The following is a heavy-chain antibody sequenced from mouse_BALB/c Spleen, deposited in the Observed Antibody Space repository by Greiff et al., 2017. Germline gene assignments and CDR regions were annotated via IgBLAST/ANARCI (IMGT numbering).Heavy chain of an antibody. V-gene: IGHV5-9-4*01. CDR1: GFTFSSYA. CDR3: ARVDYDAMDY. J-gene: IGHJ4*01. CDR2: ISSGGSYT. Sequence: EVKVEESGGGLVKPGGSLKLSCAASGFTFSSYAMSWVRQSPEKRLEWVAEISSGGSYTYYPDTVTGRFTISRDNAKNTLYLEMSSLRSEDTAMYYCARVDYDAMDYWGQGTSVTVSS.